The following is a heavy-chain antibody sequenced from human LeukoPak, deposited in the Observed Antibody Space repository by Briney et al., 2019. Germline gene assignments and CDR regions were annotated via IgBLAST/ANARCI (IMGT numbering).Heavy chain of an antibody. V-gene: IGHV3-73*01. CDR1: GFTFRGSA. Sequence: GGSLRLSCVASGFTFRGSAMHWVRQASGKGLEWVGRITTKFNSYATTYAASVRGRFTISRDDSKNTAYLQMNSLKTEDTALYYCARTATRFGSSWYAGWFDPWGQGTLVTVSS. CDR3: ARTATRFGSSWYAGWFDP. J-gene: IGHJ5*02. D-gene: IGHD6-13*01. CDR2: ITTKFNSYAT.